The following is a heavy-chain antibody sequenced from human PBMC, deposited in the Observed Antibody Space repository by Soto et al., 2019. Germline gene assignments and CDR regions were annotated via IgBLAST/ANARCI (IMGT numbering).Heavy chain of an antibody. V-gene: IGHV2-70*01. CDR3: ARMWTYGSGSYTYDY. D-gene: IGHD3-10*01. J-gene: IGHJ4*02. CDR2: IDWDDDK. CDR1: GFSLSTSGMC. Sequence: SGPTLVNPTQTLTLTCTFSGFSLSTSGMCVSWIRQPPGKALEWLALIDWDDDKYYSTSLKTRLTISKDTSKNQVVLTMTNMDPVDTATYYCARMWTYGSGSYTYDYWGQGTLVTVSS.